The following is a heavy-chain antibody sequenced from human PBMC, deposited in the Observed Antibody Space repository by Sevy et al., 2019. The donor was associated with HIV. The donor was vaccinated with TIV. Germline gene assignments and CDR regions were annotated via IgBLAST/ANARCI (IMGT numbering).Heavy chain of an antibody. V-gene: IGHV3-30-3*01. CDR2: ISFDGSNK. J-gene: IGHJ4*02. Sequence: GGSRNLSCEASGFTLSSYPMPWVRRAQGKGLEWVAVISFDGSNKSYADSVKGRFTIPRDNSKNTLYLQMNSLRAEDTAVYYCAREDGGFDYWGQGTLVTVSS. CDR3: AREDGGFDY. D-gene: IGHD3-10*01. CDR1: GFTLSSYP.